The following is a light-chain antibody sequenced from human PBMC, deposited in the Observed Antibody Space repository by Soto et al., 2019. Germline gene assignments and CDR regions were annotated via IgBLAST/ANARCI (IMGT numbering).Light chain of an antibody. CDR3: QQHHNWPSWT. Sequence: EMVLTQSPATLSLSLGERATLSCRASQSVSTYLACYQQKPGQAPSLLIYDASNRATGIPAEFSGSGCGTDFTLTTSSLEPEDYAVYYCQQHHNWPSWTFGQGTKVEIK. CDR1: QSVSTY. J-gene: IGKJ1*01. CDR2: DAS. V-gene: IGKV3-11*01.